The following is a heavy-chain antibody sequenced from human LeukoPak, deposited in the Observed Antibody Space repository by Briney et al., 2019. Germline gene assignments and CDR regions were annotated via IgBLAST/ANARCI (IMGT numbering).Heavy chain of an antibody. CDR1: GGSISSGGYY. Sequence: PSETLSLTCTVSGGSISSGGYYWSWIRQHPGKGLEWIGYIYYSGSTNYNPSLKSRVTISVDTSKNQFSLKLSSVTAADTAVYYCAREGYVIPHDAFDIWGQGTMVTVSS. CDR3: AREGYVIPHDAFDI. J-gene: IGHJ3*02. CDR2: IYYSGST. D-gene: IGHD2-8*01. V-gene: IGHV4-61*08.